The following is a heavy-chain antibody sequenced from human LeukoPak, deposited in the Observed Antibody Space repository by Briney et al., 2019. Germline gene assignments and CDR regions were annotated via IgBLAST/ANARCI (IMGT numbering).Heavy chain of an antibody. CDR2: AYYSGST. V-gene: IGHV4-39*07. CDR1: GGSISSSSYY. CDR3: ARDRGSLGGFDY. D-gene: IGHD3-16*01. J-gene: IGHJ4*02. Sequence: SETLSLTCTVSGGSISSSSYYWGWIRQPPGKGLEWIGSAYYSGSTYHNPSLKSRVTISVDTSKNQFSLKMSSVTAADTAVYYCARDRGSLGGFDYWGQGTLVTVSS.